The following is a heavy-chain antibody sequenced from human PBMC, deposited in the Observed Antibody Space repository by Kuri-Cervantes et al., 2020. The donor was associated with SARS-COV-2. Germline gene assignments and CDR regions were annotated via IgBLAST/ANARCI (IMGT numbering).Heavy chain of an antibody. CDR3: ASGSAPAAIYYYYMDV. Sequence: SETLSLTCTVSGGSISSSSYYWGWIRQPPGKGLEWIGSIYYSGSTYYNPSLKSRVTISVDTSKNQFSLKLSSVTAADTAVYYCASGSAPAAIYYYYMDVWGKGTTVTVSS. CDR2: IYYSGST. CDR1: GGSISSSSYY. J-gene: IGHJ6*03. D-gene: IGHD2-2*01. V-gene: IGHV4-39*07.